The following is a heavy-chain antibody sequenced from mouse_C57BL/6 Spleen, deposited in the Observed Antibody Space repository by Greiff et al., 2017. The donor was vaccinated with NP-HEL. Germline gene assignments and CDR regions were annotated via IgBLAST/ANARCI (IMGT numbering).Heavy chain of an antibody. CDR2: IYPGDGDT. Sequence: VQLQQSGAELVKPGASVKISCKASGYAFSSYWMNWVKQRPGKGLEWIGQIYPGDGDTNYNGKFKGKATLTADKSSSTAYMQLSSLTSEDSAVYFCARDSDPGWYFDVWGTGTTVTVSS. V-gene: IGHV1-80*01. CDR1: GYAFSSYW. CDR3: ARDSDPGWYFDV. J-gene: IGHJ1*03.